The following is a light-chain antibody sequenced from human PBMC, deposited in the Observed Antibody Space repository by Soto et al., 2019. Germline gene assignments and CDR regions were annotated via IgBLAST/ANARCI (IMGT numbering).Light chain of an antibody. CDR2: GAS. Sequence: EIVLTHSPGTLSLSPGEIATLSCRASQSVRSNFLAWYQQKPGQAPRLLIYGASSRATGIPDRFSGSGSGTDFTLTFSRLEPEDFAVYYCEYYGSSITFGGGTKVDI. V-gene: IGKV3-20*01. J-gene: IGKJ4*01. CDR3: EYYGSSIT. CDR1: QSVRSNF.